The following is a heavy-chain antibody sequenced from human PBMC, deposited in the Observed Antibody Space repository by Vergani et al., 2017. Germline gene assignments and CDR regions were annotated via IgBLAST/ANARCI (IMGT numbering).Heavy chain of an antibody. CDR2: IHNRGKT. D-gene: IGHD4-17*01. CDR3: ARSQGDYGYFDL. Sequence: QVRLEESGPGLVKPSETFSLPCSVSGYSLGRGFYCSWIRQSPGAGLQWLTSIHNRGKTYHNPSLKSRDSVSLDTSQNRFSLNLTSVTATDTAVYYCARSQGDYGYFDLWVPGALVTVSS. J-gene: IGHJ2*01. CDR1: GYSLGRGFY. V-gene: IGHV4-38-2*01.